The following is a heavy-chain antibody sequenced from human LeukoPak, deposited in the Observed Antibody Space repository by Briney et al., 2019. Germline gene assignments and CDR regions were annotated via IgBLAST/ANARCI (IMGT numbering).Heavy chain of an antibody. V-gene: IGHV4-59*08. J-gene: IGHJ3*02. CDR2: IYYSGST. CDR1: GGSISSYY. Sequence: SETLSLTCTVSGGSISSYYWSWIRQPPGKGLEWIGYIYYSGSTNYNPSLKSRVTISVGTSNNKFSLKLTSLTAADTAVYYCVRHLSAGRPAFDIWGQGTMVTVSS. D-gene: IGHD2-15*01. CDR3: VRHLSAGRPAFDI.